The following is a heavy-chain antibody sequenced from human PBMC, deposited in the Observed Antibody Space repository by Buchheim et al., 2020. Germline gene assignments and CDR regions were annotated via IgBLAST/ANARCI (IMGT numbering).Heavy chain of an antibody. V-gene: IGHV3-23*01. CDR2: INGRGDNT. J-gene: IGHJ4*02. CDR3: AKVGSSAYFFES. Sequence: EVGLLESGGSLAQPGGSLILSCAASGFTFTSYLMMWVHQGPGKGLECVSTINGRGDNTYYADSVKGRFIISRDTSRNTIYLRMDSLRVEDTAIYYCAKVGSSAYFFESWGRGTL. CDR1: GFTFTSYL.